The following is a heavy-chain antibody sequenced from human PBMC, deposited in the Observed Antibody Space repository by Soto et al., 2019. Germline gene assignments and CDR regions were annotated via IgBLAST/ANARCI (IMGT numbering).Heavy chain of an antibody. Sequence: QVELQESGPGLVKPSETLSLTCSVSGASITSHYWNWIRQSAGEGLQWIGRVHARGATNYNPSLTSRVTISGDPSKTQSSLQLTSVTAADTAVYYCARSSGDDFFYYGMDVWGHVTTVTVSS. V-gene: IGHV4-4*07. J-gene: IGHJ6*02. D-gene: IGHD4-17*01. CDR1: GASITSHY. CDR2: VHARGAT. CDR3: ARSSGDDFFYYGMDV.